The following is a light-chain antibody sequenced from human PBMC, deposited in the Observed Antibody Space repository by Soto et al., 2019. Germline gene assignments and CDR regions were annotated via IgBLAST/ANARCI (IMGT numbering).Light chain of an antibody. J-gene: IGKJ4*01. CDR3: QQRSNWPST. CDR1: QSVSSY. V-gene: IGKV3-11*01. CDR2: DAS. Sequence: IVLTQSQATLSLSPGERAALSCRASQSVSSYLAWYQQKPGQAPRLLIYDASKRAPGIPARFTGSGSGTDFTLTISSLEPEDFAVYFCQQRSNWPSTFGGGTKVEI.